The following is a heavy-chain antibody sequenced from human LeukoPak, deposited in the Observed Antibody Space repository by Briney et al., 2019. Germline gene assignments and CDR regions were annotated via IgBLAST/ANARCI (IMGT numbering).Heavy chain of an antibody. Sequence: GGSLRLSCAASGFTFSSYSMNWVRQAPGKGLEWVSYISSSSSPLYYADSVKGRFTISRDNSKNTLYLQMDSLRAEDTAVYYCARAGEAARSTYYYMDVWGKGTTVTVSS. CDR2: ISSSSSPL. D-gene: IGHD6-6*01. CDR3: ARAGEAARSTYYYMDV. J-gene: IGHJ6*03. CDR1: GFTFSSYS. V-gene: IGHV3-48*01.